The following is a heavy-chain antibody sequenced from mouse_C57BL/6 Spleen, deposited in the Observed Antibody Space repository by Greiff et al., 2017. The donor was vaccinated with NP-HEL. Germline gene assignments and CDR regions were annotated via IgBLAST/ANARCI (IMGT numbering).Heavy chain of an antibody. V-gene: IGHV1-15*01. Sequence: VQLVESGAELVRPGASVTLSCKASGYTFTDYEMHWVKQTPVHGLEWIGAIDPETGGTAYNQKFKGKAILTADKSSSTAYMELRSLTSEDSAVYYCTRQYYGSSLDYWGQGTTLTVSS. CDR2: IDPETGGT. D-gene: IGHD1-1*01. CDR3: TRQYYGSSLDY. J-gene: IGHJ2*01. CDR1: GYTFTDYE.